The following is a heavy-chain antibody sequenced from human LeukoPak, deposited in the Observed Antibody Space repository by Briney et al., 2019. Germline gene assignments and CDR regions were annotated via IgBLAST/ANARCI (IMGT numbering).Heavy chain of an antibody. V-gene: IGHV4-34*01. CDR2: INHSGST. Sequence: SETLSLTCAVYGGSFSGYYWSWIRQPPGKGLEWIGEINHSGSTNYNPSLKSRVTISVDTSKNQFSLKLSSVTAAGTAVYYCARLRTRYCSGGSCYKPAFDIWGQGTMVTVSS. D-gene: IGHD2-15*01. J-gene: IGHJ3*02. CDR3: ARLRTRYCSGGSCYKPAFDI. CDR1: GGSFSGYY.